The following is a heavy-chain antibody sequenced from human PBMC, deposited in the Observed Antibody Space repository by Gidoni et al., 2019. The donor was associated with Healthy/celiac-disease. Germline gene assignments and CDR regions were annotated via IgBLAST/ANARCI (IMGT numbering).Heavy chain of an antibody. D-gene: IGHD1-26*01. CDR2: ISSSGSIR. Sequence: EVQLVEYGGGLVPTAGSLILSCAASGFTFISYEMHWVRKTPGKGLEWVSYISSSGSIRYYADSVKGRFTSSRDNAKNSLYLQMNSLRAEDTAVYYCARGWYSGSYYSFDYWGQGILVTFSS. CDR3: ARGWYSGSYYSFDY. J-gene: IGHJ4*02. V-gene: IGHV3-48*03. CDR1: GFTFISYE.